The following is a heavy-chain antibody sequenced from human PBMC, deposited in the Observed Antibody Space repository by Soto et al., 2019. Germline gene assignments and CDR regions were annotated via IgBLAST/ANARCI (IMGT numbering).Heavy chain of an antibody. V-gene: IGHV3-73*02. CDR1: GFTFSGSA. CDR3: TRLGFWSGGNYYYYGMDV. CDR2: IRSKANSYAT. Sequence: EVQLVESGGGLVQPGGSLKLSCAASGFTFSGSAMHWVRQASGKGLEWVGRIRSKANSYATAYAASVKGRFTISRDDSKNTAYLQMNSLKTEDTAVYYCTRLGFWSGGNYYYYGMDVWGQGTTVTVSS. D-gene: IGHD3-3*01. J-gene: IGHJ6*02.